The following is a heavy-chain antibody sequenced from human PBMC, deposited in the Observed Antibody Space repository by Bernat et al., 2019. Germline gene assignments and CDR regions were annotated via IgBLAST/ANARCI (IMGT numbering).Heavy chain of an antibody. J-gene: IGHJ3*02. D-gene: IGHD6-19*01. Sequence: QVQLVESGGGVVQPGRSLRLSCAASGFTFSSYAMHWVRQAPGKGLEWVAVISYDGNIKYYADSVKGRFTVSRDNSKTMLKLQLTSLTTEVTDGSYCARPRDSTVWYWAFDIWGQGTMVTVSS. CDR1: GFTFSSYA. CDR3: ARPRDSTVWYWAFDI. CDR2: ISYDGNIK. V-gene: IGHV3-30-3*01.